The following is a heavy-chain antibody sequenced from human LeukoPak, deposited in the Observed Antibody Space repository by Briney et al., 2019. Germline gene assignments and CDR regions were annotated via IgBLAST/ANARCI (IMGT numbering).Heavy chain of an antibody. Sequence: GGSLRLSCAASGFTFSSYSMNWVRQAPGKGLEWVSSISSSSSYIYYADSVKGRFTISRDNAKNSLYLQMNSLRAEDTAVYYCAKEEVIAAAGTLDYWGQGTLVTVSS. J-gene: IGHJ4*02. CDR3: AKEEVIAAAGTLDY. V-gene: IGHV3-21*01. D-gene: IGHD6-13*01. CDR2: ISSSSSYI. CDR1: GFTFSSYS.